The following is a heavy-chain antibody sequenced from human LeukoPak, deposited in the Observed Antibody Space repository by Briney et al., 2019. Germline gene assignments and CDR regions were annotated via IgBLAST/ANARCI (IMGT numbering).Heavy chain of an antibody. J-gene: IGHJ4*02. CDR3: ARMSASYLDY. CDR1: GLTFSSHG. D-gene: IGHD3-3*01. CDR2: IWYDGSIK. V-gene: IGHV3-33*01. Sequence: GGSLRLSCAASGLTFSSHGMPWVRQAPGKGLEWVAVIWYDGSIKYYAESVKGRFTISRDNSKNTLYLQMNSLRAEDTAVYYCARMSASYLDYWGQGTLVTVSS.